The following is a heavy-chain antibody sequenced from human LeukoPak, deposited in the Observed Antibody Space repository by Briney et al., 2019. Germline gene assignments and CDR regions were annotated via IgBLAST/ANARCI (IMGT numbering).Heavy chain of an antibody. CDR2: TNHSGST. CDR1: GGSFSGYY. D-gene: IGHD2-2*01. CDR3: ARALGYCSSTSCSNWFDP. V-gene: IGHV4-34*01. J-gene: IGHJ5*02. Sequence: SETLSLTCAVYGGSFSGYYWSWIRQPPGKGLEWIGETNHSGSTNYNPSLKSRVTISVDTSKNQFSLKLSSVTAADTAVYYCARALGYCSSTSCSNWFDPWGQGTLVTVSS.